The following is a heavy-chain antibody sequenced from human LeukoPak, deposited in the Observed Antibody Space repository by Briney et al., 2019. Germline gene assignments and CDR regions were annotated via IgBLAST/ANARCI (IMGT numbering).Heavy chain of an antibody. CDR1: GFTFSSYW. V-gene: IGHV3-7*03. CDR2: IKQDGSEK. CDR3: ARDWEQQLATISMDV. Sequence: GGSLRLSCVASGFTFSSYWMSWVRQAPGKGLEWVANIKQDGSEKYYVDSVKGRFTISRDNAKNSLYLQMNSLRAEDTAVYYCARDWEQQLATISMDVWGQGTTVTVSS. J-gene: IGHJ6*02. D-gene: IGHD6-13*01.